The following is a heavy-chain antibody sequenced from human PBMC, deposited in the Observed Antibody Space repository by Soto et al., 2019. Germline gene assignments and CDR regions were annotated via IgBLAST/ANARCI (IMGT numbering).Heavy chain of an antibody. J-gene: IGHJ4*02. CDR1: GYTITSYA. CDR2: INAGNGNT. D-gene: IGHD1-1*01. CDR3: ARTTSNWNDRGRFDY. V-gene: IGHV1-3*01. Sequence: QVQLVQSGAEVKKPGASVKVSCKASGYTITSYAMHWVRQAPGQRLEWMGWINAGNGNTKYSQKFQGRVTITRDTSASTAYMELSSLRSEDTAVYYCARTTSNWNDRGRFDYWGQGTLVTVSS.